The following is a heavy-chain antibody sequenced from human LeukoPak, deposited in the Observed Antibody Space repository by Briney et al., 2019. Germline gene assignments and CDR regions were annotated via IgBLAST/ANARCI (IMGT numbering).Heavy chain of an antibody. D-gene: IGHD2-2*01. CDR3: ARAGWRYQVLN. J-gene: IGHJ4*02. CDR2: ISSSSTTI. V-gene: IGHV3-48*01. Sequence: AGGSLRLSCAASGFTFSSYAMHWVRQAPGKGLEWVSYISSSSTTIYDADSVKGRFTISRDNAKNSLYLQMNSLRAEDTAMYYCARAGWRYQVLNWGQGTLVTVSS. CDR1: GFTFSSYA.